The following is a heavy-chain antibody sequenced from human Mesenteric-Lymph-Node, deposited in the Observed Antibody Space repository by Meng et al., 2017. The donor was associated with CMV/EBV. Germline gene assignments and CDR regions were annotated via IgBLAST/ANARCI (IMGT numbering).Heavy chain of an antibody. Sequence: GESLKISCAASGFTFSSYSMNWVRQAPGKGLEWVSYISSSSSTIYYADSVKGRFTISRDNAKNSLYLQMNSLRAEDTAVYYCARGGRTGTTWGFDYWGQGTLVTVSS. CDR2: ISSSSSTI. CDR1: GFTFSSYS. V-gene: IGHV3-48*04. CDR3: ARGGRTGTTWGFDY. J-gene: IGHJ4*02. D-gene: IGHD1-7*01.